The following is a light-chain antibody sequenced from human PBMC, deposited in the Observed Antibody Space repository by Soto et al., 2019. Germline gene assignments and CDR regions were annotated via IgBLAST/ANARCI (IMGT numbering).Light chain of an antibody. Sequence: DIQLTQSPSFLSASVGDRVTITCRARQGISTYLAWYQQKPGKAPNLLIYAASTLQSGVPSRFSGSGSGTEFTLTRSSLQPEDFATYYCQQLNSYPFTFGPGTTVDIK. V-gene: IGKV1-9*01. CDR3: QQLNSYPFT. CDR1: QGISTY. J-gene: IGKJ3*01. CDR2: AAS.